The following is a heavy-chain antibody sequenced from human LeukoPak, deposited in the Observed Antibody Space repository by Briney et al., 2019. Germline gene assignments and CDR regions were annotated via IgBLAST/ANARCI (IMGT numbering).Heavy chain of an antibody. CDR2: IWYDGSNK. CDR1: GLTFTTYW. V-gene: IGHV3-33*07. CDR3: ARESEWVDTAMDDAFDI. Sequence: TGGSLRLSCVASGLTFTTYWMAWVRQAPGKGLEWVAVIWYDGSNKYYADSVKGRFTISRDNSKNTLYLQMNSLRAEDTAVYYCARESEWVDTAMDDAFDIWGQGTMVTVSS. D-gene: IGHD5-18*01. J-gene: IGHJ3*02.